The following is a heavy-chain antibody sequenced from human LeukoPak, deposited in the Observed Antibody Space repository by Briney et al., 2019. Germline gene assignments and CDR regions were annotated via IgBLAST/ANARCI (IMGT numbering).Heavy chain of an antibody. J-gene: IGHJ4*02. V-gene: IGHV1-3*01. D-gene: IGHD6-13*01. Sequence: ASVKVSCKASGYTFTSYAMHWVRQAPGQRLEWMGWINAGNGNTKYSQKFQGRVTITRDTSASTAYMELSSLRSEDTAVYYCARARIAAAGSFDYWGQGTLVTDSS. CDR2: INAGNGNT. CDR3: ARARIAAAGSFDY. CDR1: GYTFTSYA.